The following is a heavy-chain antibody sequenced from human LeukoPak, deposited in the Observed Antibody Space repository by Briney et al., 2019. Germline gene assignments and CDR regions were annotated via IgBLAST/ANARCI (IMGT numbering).Heavy chain of an antibody. CDR3: ARAPVTSNPWFDP. Sequence: ASVKVSCKASGYTFTGYYVHWVRQAPGQGLEWMGWINPNSGGTNYAQRFQGRVTMTRDTSISTAYMELSRLRSDDTAVYYCARAPVTSNPWFDPWGQGTLVTVSS. J-gene: IGHJ5*02. CDR1: GYTFTGYY. D-gene: IGHD4-11*01. CDR2: INPNSGGT. V-gene: IGHV1-2*02.